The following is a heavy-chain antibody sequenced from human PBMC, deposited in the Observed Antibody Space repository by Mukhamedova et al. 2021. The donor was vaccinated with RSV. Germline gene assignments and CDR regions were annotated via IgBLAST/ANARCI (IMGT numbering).Heavy chain of an antibody. CDR3: TKQTGYSSGWRSDY. CDR2: VSGGGGKT. D-gene: IGHD6-19*01. J-gene: IGHJ4*02. Sequence: VRQTPGQGLERISDVSGGGGKTNYADSVKGRVTVSRDNSKNTLYLQMDSLRGEDTGVYFCTKQTGYSSGWRSDYWGQGTQVTVSS. V-gene: IGHV3-23*01.